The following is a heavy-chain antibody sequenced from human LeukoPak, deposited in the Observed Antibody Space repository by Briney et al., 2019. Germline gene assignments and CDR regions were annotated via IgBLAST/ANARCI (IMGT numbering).Heavy chain of an antibody. J-gene: IGHJ6*03. CDR2: IYYSGST. CDR3: ARHWGYFDWLSTLYYYYYMDV. V-gene: IGHV4-39*01. CDR1: GGSISSTSYY. Sequence: PSETLSLTCTVSGGSISSTSYYWGWIRQPPGKGLEWIGSIYYSGSTYYNPSLKSRVTISVDTSKNQFSLKLSSVTAADTAVYYCARHWGYFDWLSTLYYYYYMDVWGKGTTVTISS. D-gene: IGHD3-9*01.